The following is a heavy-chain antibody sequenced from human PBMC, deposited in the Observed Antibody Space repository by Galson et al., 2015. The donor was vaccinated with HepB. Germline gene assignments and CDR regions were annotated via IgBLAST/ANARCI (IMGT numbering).Heavy chain of an antibody. Sequence: SVKVSCKASGGTFSSYAISWVRQAPGQGLEWMGGIIPIFGTANYAQKFQGRVTITADESTSTAYMELSSLRSEDTAVYYCASREGFGTDWYFDLWGRGTLVTVSS. J-gene: IGHJ2*01. D-gene: IGHD3-16*01. V-gene: IGHV1-69*13. CDR2: IIPIFGTA. CDR3: ASREGFGTDWYFDL. CDR1: GGTFSSYA.